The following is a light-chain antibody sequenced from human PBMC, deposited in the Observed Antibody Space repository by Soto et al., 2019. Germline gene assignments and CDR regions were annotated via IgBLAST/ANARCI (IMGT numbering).Light chain of an antibody. CDR3: CSYAGSYTWV. J-gene: IGLJ1*01. CDR1: RSDLGAYNY. CDR2: EVT. Sequence: QSALTQPAAVSGSSGQSIAISCTGTRSDLGAYNYVSWYQQHPGKAPKLMISEVTNRPSGVSDRFSGSKSGNTASLTISGLKAEDEADYYCCSYAGSYTWVFGSGTKVTVL. V-gene: IGLV2-14*01.